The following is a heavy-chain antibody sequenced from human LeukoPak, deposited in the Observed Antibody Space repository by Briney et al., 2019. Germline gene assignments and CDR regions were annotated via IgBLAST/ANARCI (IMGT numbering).Heavy chain of an antibody. Sequence: TSETLSLTCAVYGGSFSGYYWSWIRQPPGKGLEWIGEINHSGSTNYNPSLKSRVTISVDTSKNQFSLKLSSVTAADTAVYYCARGEDVLRYFDWSPHAFDIWGQGTMVTVSS. J-gene: IGHJ3*02. D-gene: IGHD3-9*01. CDR2: INHSGST. CDR3: ARGEDVLRYFDWSPHAFDI. V-gene: IGHV4-34*01. CDR1: GGSFSGYY.